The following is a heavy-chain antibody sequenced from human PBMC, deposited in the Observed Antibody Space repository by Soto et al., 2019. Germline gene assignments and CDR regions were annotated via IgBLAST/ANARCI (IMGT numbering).Heavy chain of an antibody. D-gene: IGHD2-2*02. CDR2: IYPGDSDT. V-gene: IGHV5-51*01. J-gene: IGHJ6*02. CDR3: ARTVVVPAAIRRRSGDYYSGMDV. CDR1: GYSFTGYW. Sequence: GESLKISCKGSGYSFTGYWIGWVRQMPGKGLEWMGIIYPGDSDTRYSPSFQGQVTISADKSISTAYLQWSSLKASDTAMYYCARTVVVPAAIRRRSGDYYSGMDVWGQGTTVTVSS.